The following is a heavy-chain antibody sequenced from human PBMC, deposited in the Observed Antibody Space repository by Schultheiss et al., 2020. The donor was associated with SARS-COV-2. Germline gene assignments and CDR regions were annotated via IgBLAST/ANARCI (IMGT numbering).Heavy chain of an antibody. CDR1: GGSISSYY. V-gene: IGHV4-59*01. CDR3: AQSMYGKYQFDN. J-gene: IGHJ4*02. Sequence: SQTLSLTCTVSGGSISSYYWGWIRQPPGKGLEWIGSIYYSGSTNYNPSLKSRVTISVDTSKNQFSLKLSSVTAADTAMYYCAQSMYGKYQFDNWGQGTLVTVSS. CDR2: IYYSGST. D-gene: IGHD2-2*01.